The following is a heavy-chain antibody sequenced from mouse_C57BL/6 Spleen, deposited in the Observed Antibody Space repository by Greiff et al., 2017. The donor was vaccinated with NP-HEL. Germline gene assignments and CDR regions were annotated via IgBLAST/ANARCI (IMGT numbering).Heavy chain of an antibody. CDR1: GFTFSSYG. D-gene: IGHD1-1*01. CDR3: ARHQDYGSSFWFAY. V-gene: IGHV5-6*01. J-gene: IGHJ3*01. CDR2: ISSGGSYT. Sequence: EVMLVESGGDLVKPGGSLKLSCAASGFTFSSYGMSWVRQTPDKRLEWVATISSGGSYTYYPDSVKGRFTISRDNAKNTLYLQMSSLKSEDTAMYYCARHQDYGSSFWFAYGGQGTLVTVSA.